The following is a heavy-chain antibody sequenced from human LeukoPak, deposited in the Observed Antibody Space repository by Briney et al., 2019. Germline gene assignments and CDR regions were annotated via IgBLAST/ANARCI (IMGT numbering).Heavy chain of an antibody. J-gene: IGHJ4*02. D-gene: IGHD1-26*01. CDR2: ISSSSSTI. CDR1: GFTFSSYS. CDR3: ARDREGAWDY. Sequence: GGSLRLSCAASGFTFSSYSMNWVCQAPGKGLEWVSYISSSSSTIYYADSVKGRFTISRDNAKNSLYLQMNSLRAEDTAVYYCARDREGAWDYWGQGTLVTVSS. V-gene: IGHV3-48*01.